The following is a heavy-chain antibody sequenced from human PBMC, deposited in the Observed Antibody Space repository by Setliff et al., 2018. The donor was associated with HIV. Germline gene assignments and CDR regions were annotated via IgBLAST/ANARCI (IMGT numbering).Heavy chain of an antibody. Sequence: GGSLRLSCAASGFTFSTSGMNWVRQAPGKGLEWVSSISSRGGSVYYADSVRGRFTISRDNANNLLYLQMNSLRAEDTAVYYCARVVGVAPYYYMDVWGKGTTVTVSS. CDR2: ISSRGGSV. D-gene: IGHD2-15*01. CDR1: GFTFSTSG. J-gene: IGHJ6*03. V-gene: IGHV3-21*01. CDR3: ARVVGVAPYYYMDV.